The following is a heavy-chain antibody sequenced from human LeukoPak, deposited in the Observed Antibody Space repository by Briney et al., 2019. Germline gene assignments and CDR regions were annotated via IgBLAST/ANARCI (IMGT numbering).Heavy chain of an antibody. CDR3: ARWVGSGWYGY. D-gene: IGHD6-19*01. CDR1: GGSISSYY. V-gene: IGHV4-59*08. Sequence: PSETLSLTCTVSGGSISSYYWSWIRQPPGKGLEWIGYIYYSGSTNYNPSLESRVTISVDTSKNQFSLKLSSVTAADTAVYYCARWVGSGWYGYWGQGTLVTVSS. J-gene: IGHJ4*02. CDR2: IYYSGST.